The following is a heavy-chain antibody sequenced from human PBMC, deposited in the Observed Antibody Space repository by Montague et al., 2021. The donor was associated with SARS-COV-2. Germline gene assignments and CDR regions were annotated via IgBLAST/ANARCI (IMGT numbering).Heavy chain of an antibody. CDR1: GGSLSGYY. J-gene: IGHJ6*02. V-gene: IGHV4-34*01. CDR3: ARVPCRLVFGPRYFGMDV. CDR2: ISHSGST. D-gene: IGHD6-19*01. Sequence: SETLSLTCAVYGGSLSGYYWSWIRQPPGEGLEWIAEISHSGSTSYNPSLKSRVTISADTSKNQFSLKLSSATAADTAVYYCARVPCRLVFGPRYFGMDVWGQGTTVTVSS.